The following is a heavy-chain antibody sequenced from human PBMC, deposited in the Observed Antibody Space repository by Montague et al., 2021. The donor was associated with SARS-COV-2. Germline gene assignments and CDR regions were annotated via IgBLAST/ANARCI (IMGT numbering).Heavy chain of an antibody. D-gene: IGHD3-10*01. Sequence: SETLPLTCTVSGGSISSHFWSFIRQPPGKGLEWIGYINSNGGTNDNPSLRSRLTMSVDTSKNQFSLQLRSMTPADTAVYFCARATSVRGAVSWFDPWGQGILVTVSS. J-gene: IGHJ5*02. V-gene: IGHV4-59*11. CDR1: GGSISSHF. CDR3: ARATSVRGAVSWFDP. CDR2: INSNGGT.